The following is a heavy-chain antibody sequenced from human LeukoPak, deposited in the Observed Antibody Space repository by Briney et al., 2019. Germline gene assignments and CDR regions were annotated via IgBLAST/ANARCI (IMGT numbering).Heavy chain of an antibody. D-gene: IGHD3-10*01. CDR3: AREATRGHYYFDY. V-gene: IGHV3-48*02. Sequence: GGSLRLSCAASGFTFSSYSMNWVRQAPGKGLEWVSYISSSSSTIYYADSVKGRFTISRDSAKNSLYLQMNSLRDEDTAVYYCAREATRGHYYFDYWGQGTLVTVSS. CDR2: ISSSSSTI. CDR1: GFTFSSYS. J-gene: IGHJ4*02.